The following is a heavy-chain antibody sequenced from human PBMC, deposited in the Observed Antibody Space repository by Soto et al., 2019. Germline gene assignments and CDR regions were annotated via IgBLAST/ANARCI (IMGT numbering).Heavy chain of an antibody. J-gene: IGHJ6*02. V-gene: IGHV1-18*01. CDR2: ISDYNGNT. Sequence: QAQLVQSGVEVKKAGASVKVSCKASGYTFSSYGISWARQAPGQGLEWMGWISDYNGNTQYAQKFQGRVFMTTDTATRTAYMELRGLGSDDPAVYFRAREGYYSGSGTYSPPRFYGMDVWGQGTTVTVSS. CDR1: GYTFSSYG. CDR3: AREGYYSGSGTYSPPRFYGMDV. D-gene: IGHD3-10*01.